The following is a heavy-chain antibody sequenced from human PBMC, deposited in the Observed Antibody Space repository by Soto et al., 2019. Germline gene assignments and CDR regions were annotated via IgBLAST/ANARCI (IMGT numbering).Heavy chain of an antibody. CDR3: AKGVGGNPTYFDY. V-gene: IGHV3-30*18. Sequence: GGSLRLSCAASGFTFSSYGMHWVRQAPGKGLEWVAVISYDGSNKYYADSVKGRFTISRDNSKNTLYLQMNSLRAEDTAVYYCAKGVGGNPTYFDYWGQGTLVTVSS. CDR2: ISYDGSNK. J-gene: IGHJ4*02. D-gene: IGHD2-15*01. CDR1: GFTFSSYG.